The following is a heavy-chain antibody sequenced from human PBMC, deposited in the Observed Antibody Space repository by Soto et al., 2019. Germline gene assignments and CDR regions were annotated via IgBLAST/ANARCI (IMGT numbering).Heavy chain of an antibody. CDR3: ARDFSLTYYYDSSGYSSHKRDAFDI. V-gene: IGHV1-18*01. CDR2: ISAYNGNT. J-gene: IGHJ3*02. Sequence: ASVKVSCKASGYTFTSYGISWVRQAPGQGLEWMGWISAYNGNTNYAQKLQGRVTMTTDTSTSTAYMELRSLRSDDTAVYYCARDFSLTYYYDSSGYSSHKRDAFDIWGQGTMVTVSS. CDR1: GYTFTSYG. D-gene: IGHD3-22*01.